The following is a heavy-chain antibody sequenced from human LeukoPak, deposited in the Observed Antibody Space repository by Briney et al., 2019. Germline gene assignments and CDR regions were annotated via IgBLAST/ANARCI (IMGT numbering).Heavy chain of an antibody. CDR3: AKDHSTVPYYFDY. Sequence: PGGSLRLSCAASGFTFSNYAMNWVRQAPGKGLEWVSGISGSGSSTYYADSVKGRFTNSRDNSKNTLYLQMNSLRAEDTATYYCAKDHSTVPYYFDYWGQGTLVTVSS. CDR1: GFTFSNYA. J-gene: IGHJ4*02. D-gene: IGHD5/OR15-5a*01. CDR2: ISGSGSST. V-gene: IGHV3-23*01.